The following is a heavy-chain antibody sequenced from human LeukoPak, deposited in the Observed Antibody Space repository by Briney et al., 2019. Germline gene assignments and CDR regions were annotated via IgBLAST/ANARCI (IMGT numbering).Heavy chain of an antibody. D-gene: IGHD2-21*01. CDR2: IYDSGST. J-gene: IGHJ4*02. V-gene: IGHV4-39*07. Sequence: SETLSLTCTVSGGSIRSSYYYWGWIRQPPGKGLEWIGSIYDSGSTYYNPSLKSRVTISVDTSKNQFSLKLSSVTAADTAVYYCARATAFVVYWGQGTLVTVSS. CDR1: GGSIRSSYYY. CDR3: ARATAFVVY.